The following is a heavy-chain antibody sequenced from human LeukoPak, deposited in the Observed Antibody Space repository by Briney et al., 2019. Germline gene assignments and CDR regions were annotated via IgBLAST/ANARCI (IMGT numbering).Heavy chain of an antibody. J-gene: IGHJ4*02. CDR1: GFTFSSYD. Sequence: GGSLGLSCTAPGFTFSSYDMHWVRHATGKGLEWVSGIGIVADTFYPGSVKGRFTISRENAKNSLYLQMNSLRAGDTAVYYCARGTYCSGSSCYPEGFDYWGQGTLVTASS. CDR3: ARGTYCSGSSCYPEGFDY. D-gene: IGHD2-15*01. CDR2: IGIVADT. V-gene: IGHV3-13*04.